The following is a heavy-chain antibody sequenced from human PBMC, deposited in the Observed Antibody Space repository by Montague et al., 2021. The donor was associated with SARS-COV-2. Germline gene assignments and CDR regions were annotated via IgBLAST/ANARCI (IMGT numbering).Heavy chain of an antibody. CDR2: IKQSGST. Sequence: SETLSLTCGVYGGSFGDDHWSWIRQPPGKGLEWIGDIKQSGSTNYNPSLKSRVTISVDTSRNQFSLKLTSGTAADTAVYFCASGHLSVSMVVVVFTSASYYFDYWGQGALVTVSS. CDR3: ASGHLSVSMVVVVFTSASYYFDY. D-gene: IGHD3-22*01. J-gene: IGHJ4*02. CDR1: GGSFGDDH. V-gene: IGHV4-34*01.